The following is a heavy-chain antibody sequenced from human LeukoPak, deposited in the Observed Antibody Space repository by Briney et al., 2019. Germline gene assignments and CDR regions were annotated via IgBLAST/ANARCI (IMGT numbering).Heavy chain of an antibody. CDR1: GGSISSGGYY. Sequence: PSQTLSLTCTVSGGSISSGGYYWSWIRQHPGKGLEWIGYIYYSGSTYYNPSLKSRVTISVDTSKNQFSLKLSSVTAADTAVYYCARVRSGTDGYGNWSPIDYWGQGTLVTVSS. CDR2: IYYSGST. D-gene: IGHD3-3*01. CDR3: ARVRSGTDGYGNWSPIDY. V-gene: IGHV4-31*03. J-gene: IGHJ4*02.